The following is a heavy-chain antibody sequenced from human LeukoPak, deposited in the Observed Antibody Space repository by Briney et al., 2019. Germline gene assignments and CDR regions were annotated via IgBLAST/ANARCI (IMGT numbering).Heavy chain of an antibody. CDR2: IYYSGST. D-gene: IGHD2-2*02. CDR1: GGSISSSSYY. J-gene: IGHJ4*02. Sequence: SETLSLTCTVSGGSISSSSYYWGWIRQPPGKGLEWIGSIYYSGSTYYNPSLKSRVTISVDTSKNQFSLKLSSVTAADTAVYYCARLGKPGYCSSTSCYTFDYWGQGTLVTVSS. V-gene: IGHV4-39*01. CDR3: ARLGKPGYCSSTSCYTFDY.